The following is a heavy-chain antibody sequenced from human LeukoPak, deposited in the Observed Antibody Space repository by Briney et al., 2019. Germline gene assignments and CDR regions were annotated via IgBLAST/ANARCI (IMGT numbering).Heavy chain of an antibody. D-gene: IGHD3-16*01. CDR3: ARIPQNTYAYYYYYYMDV. J-gene: IGHJ6*03. Sequence: SETLSLTCAVYGGSFSGYYWSWIRQPPGKGLEWIGEINHSGSTNYNPSLKSRVTISVDTSKNQFSLKLSSVTAADTAVYYCARIPQNTYAYYYYYYMDVWGKGTTVTISS. V-gene: IGHV4-34*01. CDR1: GGSFSGYY. CDR2: INHSGST.